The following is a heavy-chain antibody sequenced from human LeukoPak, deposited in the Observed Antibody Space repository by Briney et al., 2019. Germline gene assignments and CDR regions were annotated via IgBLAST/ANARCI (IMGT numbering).Heavy chain of an antibody. CDR3: AKGAYDCFEMGYFDD. CDR1: GFRFSNFA. D-gene: IGHD5-12*01. J-gene: IGHJ4*02. V-gene: IGHV3-23*01. CDR2: IIGSSGDT. Sequence: GGSLRLSCAASGFRFSNFAMSWVRQAPGKGLEWVSLIIGSSGDTLYADSVKGRFTISRDISKNRLYLQMNSLRAEDTALYYCAKGAYDCFEMGYFDDWGQGTLVTVSS.